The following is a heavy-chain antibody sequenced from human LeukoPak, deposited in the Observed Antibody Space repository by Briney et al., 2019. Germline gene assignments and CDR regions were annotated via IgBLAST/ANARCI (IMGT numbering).Heavy chain of an antibody. Sequence: GGSLRLSCAASGFTFSSYSMNWVRQAPGKGLEWVSSISSSYIYYADSVKGRFTISRDNAKNSLYLQMNSLRAEDTAVYYCARDEIYDFLTDWGQGTLVTVSS. CDR3: ARDEIYDFLTD. J-gene: IGHJ4*02. CDR1: GFTFSSYS. CDR2: ISSSYI. V-gene: IGHV3-21*01. D-gene: IGHD3-3*01.